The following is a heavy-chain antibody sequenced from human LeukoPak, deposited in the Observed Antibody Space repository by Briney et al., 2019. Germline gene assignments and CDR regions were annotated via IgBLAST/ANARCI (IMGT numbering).Heavy chain of an antibody. V-gene: IGHV3-23*01. Sequence: PGGSLRLSCAASGFIFSNYAMSWVRQAPGKGLEWVSVISGSVGSTYYADSVKGRFTISRDNSKNSLYLQMNSLRAEDTAVYYCARALIGYYFDYWGQGTLVTVSS. CDR1: GFIFSNYA. J-gene: IGHJ4*02. CDR3: ARALIGYYFDY. D-gene: IGHD2-8*01. CDR2: ISGSVGST.